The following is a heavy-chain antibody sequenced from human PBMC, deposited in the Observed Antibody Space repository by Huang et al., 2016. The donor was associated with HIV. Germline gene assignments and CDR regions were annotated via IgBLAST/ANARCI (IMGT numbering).Heavy chain of an antibody. Sequence: QVQLVQSGSELKKPGASVKVSCKASGYTFTNYVINWVRQAPGQGCEWMGWINTNTGNPTYAQGFTGRFVFALDTSVSTTYLQISSLKAEVTAVYYCARGGGTLDSWGQGTLVTVSS. J-gene: IGHJ4*02. V-gene: IGHV7-4-1*02. CDR3: ARGGGTLDS. D-gene: IGHD1-1*01. CDR1: GYTFTNYV. CDR2: INTNTGNP.